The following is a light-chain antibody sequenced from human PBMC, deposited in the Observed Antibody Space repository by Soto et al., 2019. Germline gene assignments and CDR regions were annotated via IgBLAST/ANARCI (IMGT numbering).Light chain of an antibody. J-gene: IGLJ3*02. CDR3: SSYIITNAQM. Sequence: QSALTQPASVSGSPGQSIAISCTGTSSDIATYNYVSWYQQHPGTAPRLIIYDVTYRPSGVSSRFSGSKSGNTASLTISGLQAEDEAHYFCSSYIITNAQMFGGGTKVTVL. CDR2: DVT. CDR1: SSDIATYNY. V-gene: IGLV2-14*03.